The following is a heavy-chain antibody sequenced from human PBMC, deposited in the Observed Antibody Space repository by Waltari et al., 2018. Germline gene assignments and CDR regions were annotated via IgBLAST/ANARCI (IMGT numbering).Heavy chain of an antibody. CDR3: VRDRGGLTHFDWFLSV. CDR2: MYYTVRV. CDR1: GGTITGHH. J-gene: IGHJ3*01. D-gene: IGHD3-9*01. V-gene: IGHV4-59*11. Sequence: QVHLQESGPGLVKPSETLSLTCTVSGGTITGHHWGWVRQPPGMGLEWIGYMYYTVRVNFTPSFRSRITMSVDTSKNLFFLNLSSVTAADTAMYYCVRDRGGLTHFDWFLSVWGQGKWSSSLQ.